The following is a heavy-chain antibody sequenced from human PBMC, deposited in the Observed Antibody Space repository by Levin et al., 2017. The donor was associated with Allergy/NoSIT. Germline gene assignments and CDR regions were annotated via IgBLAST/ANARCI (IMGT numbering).Heavy chain of an antibody. J-gene: IGHJ4*02. CDR3: VSTLGT. V-gene: IGHV3-15*01. Sequence: GESLKISCAASGFTFSNAWMSWVRQTPGKGLEWVGRIKRKSDGGTTDYAAPVKGRFTISRDDSKNTLYLQMNSLKTEDTAVYYCVSTLGTWGQGTLVTVSS. CDR1: GFTFSNAW. D-gene: IGHD5/OR15-5a*01. CDR2: IKRKSDGGTT.